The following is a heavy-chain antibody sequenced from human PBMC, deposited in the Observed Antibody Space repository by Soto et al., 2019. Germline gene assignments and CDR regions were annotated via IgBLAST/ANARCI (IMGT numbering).Heavy chain of an antibody. Sequence: ASVKVSCKASGGTFSSYTISWVRQAPGQGLEWMGGIIPIFGTANYAQKFQGRVTITADESTSTAYMELSSLRSEDTAVYYCARSITIFGVVMPPYYYYGMDVRGQGTTVTVSS. D-gene: IGHD3-3*01. J-gene: IGHJ6*02. CDR2: IIPIFGTA. CDR1: GGTFSSYT. V-gene: IGHV1-69*13. CDR3: ARSITIFGVVMPPYYYYGMDV.